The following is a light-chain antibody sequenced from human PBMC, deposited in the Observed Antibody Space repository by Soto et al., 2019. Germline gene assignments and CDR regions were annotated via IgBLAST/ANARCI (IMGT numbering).Light chain of an antibody. V-gene: IGKV1-5*01. Sequence: DIQMTQSPSTLSASVGDRVTITCRASQSINSWLAWYQQKPGKAPKLLIYDASSLESGVRSRFSGSGSGTEFTLTLTSLQSGDFATYFFQQYDGLWTFGQGTKGELK. CDR3: QQYDGLWT. CDR2: DAS. CDR1: QSINSW. J-gene: IGKJ1*01.